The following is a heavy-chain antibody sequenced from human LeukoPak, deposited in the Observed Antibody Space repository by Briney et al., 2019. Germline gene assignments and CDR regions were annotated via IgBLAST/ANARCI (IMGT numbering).Heavy chain of an antibody. D-gene: IGHD2-15*01. J-gene: IGHJ4*02. CDR2: ISYDGSNK. CDR1: GFTFSSYA. V-gene: IGHV3-30-3*01. CDR3: ARERAAHTCSFDY. Sequence: PGGSLRLSCAASGFTFSSYAMHWVRQAPGKGLEWVAVISYDGSNKYYADSVKGRFTISRDNSKNTLYLQMNSLRAEDTAVYYCARERAAHTCSFDYWGQGTLVTVSS.